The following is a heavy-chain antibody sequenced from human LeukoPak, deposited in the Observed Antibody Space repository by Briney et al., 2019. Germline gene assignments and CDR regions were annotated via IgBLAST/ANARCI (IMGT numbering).Heavy chain of an antibody. V-gene: IGHV1-8*01. Sequence: ASVKVSCKASGYTFTSYDINWVRQATGQGLGWMGWMNPNSGYTDYAQKFQGRVTMTRNTSISTAYMELSSLGSEDTAVYYCARGQGVVAPIDYWGQGTLVTVSS. J-gene: IGHJ4*02. CDR1: GYTFTSYD. CDR3: ARGQGVVAPIDY. D-gene: IGHD2-15*01. CDR2: MNPNSGYT.